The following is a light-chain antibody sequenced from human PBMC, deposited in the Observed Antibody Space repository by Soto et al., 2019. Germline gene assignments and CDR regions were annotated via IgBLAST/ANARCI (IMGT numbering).Light chain of an antibody. J-gene: IGKJ1*01. CDR3: QQYGSSPQT. CDR2: GAS. V-gene: IGKV3-20*01. Sequence: VLTQSPGTLSLSPWERATLSCRASQSVSNDFLAWYQQKPGQAPRLLIYGASSRATGIPDRFSGSGSGTDFTLTISRLEPEGFAVYYCQQYGSSPQTFGQGTKVDIK. CDR1: QSVSNDF.